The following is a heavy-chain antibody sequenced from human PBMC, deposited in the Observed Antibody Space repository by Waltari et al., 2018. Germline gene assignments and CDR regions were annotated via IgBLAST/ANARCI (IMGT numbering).Heavy chain of an antibody. CDR1: GYTFTGYY. CDR2: INPNSGGT. CDR3: ARDRITGTTPLAY. Sequence: QVQLVQSGAEVKKPGASVKVSCKASGYTFTGYYMHWVRQAPGQGLEWMGWINPNSGGTNYAQKVQGRVTMTRDTSISTAYMELSRLRSDDTAVYYCARDRITGTTPLAYWGQGTLVTVSS. V-gene: IGHV1-2*02. J-gene: IGHJ4*02. D-gene: IGHD1-7*01.